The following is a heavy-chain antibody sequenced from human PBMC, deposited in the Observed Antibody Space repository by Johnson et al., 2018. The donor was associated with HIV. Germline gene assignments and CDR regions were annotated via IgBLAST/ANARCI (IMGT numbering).Heavy chain of an antibody. D-gene: IGHD3-22*01. CDR2: ISYDGSDE. J-gene: IGHJ3*02. V-gene: IGHV3-30*03. CDR1: GFTFSSYG. Sequence: QVQLVESGGGVAQPGRSLRLSCAASGFTFSSYGMHWVRQAPGRGLEWVAVISYDGSDEYYEVSVKGRFTISRDNAKNSLYLQMNSLRAEDTAVYYCARGDYYDSSGYYHPDAFDIWGQGTMVTVSS. CDR3: ARGDYYDSSGYYHPDAFDI.